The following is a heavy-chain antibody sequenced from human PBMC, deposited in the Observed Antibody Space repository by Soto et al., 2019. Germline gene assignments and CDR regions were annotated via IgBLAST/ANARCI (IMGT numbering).Heavy chain of an antibody. D-gene: IGHD3-22*01. Sequence: SETLSLTCTVSGGSISSYYWSWIRQPPGEGLKRIGYIHYSGSTHYNPSLNSRVTISVDMSKNQLSLKLSSVTAADTAVYYCASQHYYDSSGYYVVYWGQGTLVTVSS. CDR3: ASQHYYDSSGYYVVY. J-gene: IGHJ4*02. CDR2: IHYSGST. V-gene: IGHV4-59*08. CDR1: GGSISSYY.